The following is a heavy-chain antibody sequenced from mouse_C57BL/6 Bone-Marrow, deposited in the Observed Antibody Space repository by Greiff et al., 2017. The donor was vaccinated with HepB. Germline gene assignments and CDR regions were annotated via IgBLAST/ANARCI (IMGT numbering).Heavy chain of an antibody. CDR2: IYPRSGNT. V-gene: IGHV1-81*01. CDR1: GYTFTSYG. Sequence: QVQLQQSGAELARPGASVKLSCKASGYTFTSYGISWVKQRTGQGLEWIGEIYPRSGNTYYNEKFKGKATLTADKSSSTAYMELRSLTSEDSAVYFCARIFTTVVYYAIDYWGQGTSVTVSS. D-gene: IGHD1-1*01. CDR3: ARIFTTVVYYAIDY. J-gene: IGHJ4*01.